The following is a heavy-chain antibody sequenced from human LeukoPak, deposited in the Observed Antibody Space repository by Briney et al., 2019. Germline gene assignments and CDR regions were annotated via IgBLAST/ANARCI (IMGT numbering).Heavy chain of an antibody. D-gene: IGHD4-11*01. CDR1: GFTFSDYY. CDR2: ISSSSSYT. V-gene: IGHV3-11*06. J-gene: IGHJ6*02. Sequence: PGGFLRLSCAASGFTFSDYYMSWIRQAPGKGLEWVSYISSSSSYTNYADSVKGRFTISRDNAKNSLYLQMNSLRAEDTAVYYCARAPHYSNYGPYYYGMDVWGQGTTVTVSS. CDR3: ARAPHYSNYGPYYYGMDV.